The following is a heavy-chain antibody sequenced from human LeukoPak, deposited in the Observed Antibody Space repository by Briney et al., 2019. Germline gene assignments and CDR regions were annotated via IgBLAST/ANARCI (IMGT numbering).Heavy chain of an antibody. Sequence: SGPTLVKPTQTLTLTCTFSGFSLSTSGVGVGWIRQPPGKALEWLALIYWDDDKRYSPSLKSRLTITKDTSKNQVVLTMTNMDPVDTATYYCARLTSYDILTGYANTFFEYAGQETLDSVSP. J-gene: IGHJ4*02. CDR2: IYWDDDK. CDR1: GFSLSTSGVG. V-gene: IGHV2-5*02. D-gene: IGHD3-9*01. CDR3: ARLTSYDILTGYANTFFEY.